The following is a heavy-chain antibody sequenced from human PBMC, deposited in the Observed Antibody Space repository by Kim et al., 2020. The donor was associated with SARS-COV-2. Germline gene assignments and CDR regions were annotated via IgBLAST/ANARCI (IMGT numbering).Heavy chain of an antibody. V-gene: IGHV3-21*04. J-gene: IGHJ6*01. CDR1: GFTFSSSA. Sequence: GGSLRLSCVASGFTFSSSAMSWVRQAPGKGLEWVSSLSNSSRNIYYADSVKGRFTVSRDNSKNSLYLQMNILRAEDTAMYYCTRDPVDPVSSMGFGDWG. D-gene: IGHD3-16*01. CDR2: LSNSSRNI. CDR3: TRDPVDPVSSMGFGD.